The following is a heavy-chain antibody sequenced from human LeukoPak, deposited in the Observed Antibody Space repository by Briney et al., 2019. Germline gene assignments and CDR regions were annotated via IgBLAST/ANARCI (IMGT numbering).Heavy chain of an antibody. J-gene: IGHJ5*02. CDR3: ARWVSSGSVDP. CDR1: GFTFSSYG. Sequence: GGSLRLSCAVSGFTFSSYGMHWVRQAPGKGLEWVAVIWYDGSNKYYADSVKGRFTISRDNAKNSLYLQMNSLRAEDTAVYYCARWVSSGSVDPWGQGTLVTVSS. CDR2: IWYDGSNK. D-gene: IGHD6-19*01. V-gene: IGHV3-33*01.